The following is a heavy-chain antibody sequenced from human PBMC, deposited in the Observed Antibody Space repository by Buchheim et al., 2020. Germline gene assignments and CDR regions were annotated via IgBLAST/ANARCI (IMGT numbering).Heavy chain of an antibody. V-gene: IGHV3-48*03. D-gene: IGHD3-10*01. CDR2: IGPTGSPI. J-gene: IGHJ6*02. Sequence: VQLVESGGGLVQPGGSLRLSCAASGFTFSSFEMNWVRQAPGKGLEWVSYIGPTGSPIYYADSVEGRFTISRDNARNSLFLQVNRLRAEDTAIYYCARAKSLLNAHFHGSGGARGLDVWGQGTT. CDR1: GFTFSSFE. CDR3: ARAKSLLNAHFHGSGGARGLDV.